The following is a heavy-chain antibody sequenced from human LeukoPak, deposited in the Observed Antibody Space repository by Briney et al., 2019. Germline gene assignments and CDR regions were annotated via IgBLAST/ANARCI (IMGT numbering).Heavy chain of an antibody. CDR1: GFTFDDYA. CDR2: ISWNSGSI. Sequence: PGRSLSLSCAASGFTFDDYAMHWVRPAPGKGLEWVSGISWNSGSIGYADSVKGRFTISRDNAKNSLYLQMNSLRAEDTALYYCAKDLGRKYVFDYWGQGTLVTVSA. CDR3: AKDLGRKYVFDY. J-gene: IGHJ4*02. V-gene: IGHV3-9*01. D-gene: IGHD2-2*01.